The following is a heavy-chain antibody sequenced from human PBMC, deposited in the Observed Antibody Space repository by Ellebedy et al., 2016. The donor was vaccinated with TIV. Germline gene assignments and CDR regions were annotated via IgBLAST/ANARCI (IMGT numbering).Heavy chain of an antibody. Sequence: AASVKVSCKASGYTFTGYYMHWVRQAPGQGLEWMGWINPNSGGTNYAQKFQGRVTMTRDTSISTAYMELSRLRSDDTAVYYCAFDSGGRSFHYYGMDVWGQGTTVTVSS. D-gene: IGHD2-15*01. CDR1: GYTFTGYY. V-gene: IGHV1-2*02. CDR3: AFDSGGRSFHYYGMDV. CDR2: INPNSGGT. J-gene: IGHJ6*02.